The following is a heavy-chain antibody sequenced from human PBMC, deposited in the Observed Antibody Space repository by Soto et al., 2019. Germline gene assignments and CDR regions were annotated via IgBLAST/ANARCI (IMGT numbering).Heavy chain of an antibody. D-gene: IGHD6-13*01. J-gene: IGHJ4*02. CDR3: ARVLKQQLVRRYYFDY. CDR2: INPSGDST. Sequence: EASVKVSCKASGYTFTSYYMHWVRQAPGQGLEWMGIINPSGDSTSYAQKFQGRVTMTRDTSTSTVYMELSSLRSEDTAVYYCARVLKQQLVRRYYFDYWGQGTLVTVSS. CDR1: GYTFTSYY. V-gene: IGHV1-46*01.